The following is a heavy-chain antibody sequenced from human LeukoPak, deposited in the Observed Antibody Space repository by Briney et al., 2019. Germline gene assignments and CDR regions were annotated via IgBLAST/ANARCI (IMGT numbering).Heavy chain of an antibody. CDR1: GFTFSSYA. D-gene: IGHD5-18*01. J-gene: IGHJ4*02. V-gene: IGHV3-23*01. CDR3: AKARGGIQLWLYYFDY. Sequence: PGGSLRLSCAASGFTFSSYAMSWVRQAPGKGLEWVSAISGSGGSTYYADSVKGRFTISRDNSKNTLYLQMNSLRAEDTAVYYCAKARGGIQLWLYYFDYWGQGTLVTVSS. CDR2: ISGSGGST.